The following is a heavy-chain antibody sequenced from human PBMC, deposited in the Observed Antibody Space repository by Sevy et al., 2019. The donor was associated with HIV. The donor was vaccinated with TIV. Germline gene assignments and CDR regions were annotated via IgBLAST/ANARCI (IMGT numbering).Heavy chain of an antibody. CDR2: ISAYNGNT. Sequence: ASVKVSCKASGYTFTSYGISWVRQAPGQGLEWMGWISAYNGNTNYAQKLQGRVTMTTDTSTSTAYMELRSLRSDDTAVYYCARDRGYYYDSRLDAFDIWGQGTMVTVS. D-gene: IGHD3-22*01. CDR1: GYTFTSYG. V-gene: IGHV1-18*01. J-gene: IGHJ3*02. CDR3: ARDRGYYYDSRLDAFDI.